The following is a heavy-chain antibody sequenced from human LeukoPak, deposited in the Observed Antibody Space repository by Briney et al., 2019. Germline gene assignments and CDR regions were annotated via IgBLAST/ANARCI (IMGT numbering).Heavy chain of an antibody. V-gene: IGHV3-11*05. D-gene: IGHD6-13*01. J-gene: IGHJ4*02. CDR2: ISSSSSYT. CDR1: GFSYSDCA. CDR3: AREYSSSWSKFDY. Sequence: GGSLRLSCVASGFSYSDCAMNWVRQAPGKGLEWVSYISSSSSYTNYADSVKGRFTISRDNAKNSLYLQMSSLRAEDTAVYYCAREYSSSWSKFDYWGQGTLVTVSS.